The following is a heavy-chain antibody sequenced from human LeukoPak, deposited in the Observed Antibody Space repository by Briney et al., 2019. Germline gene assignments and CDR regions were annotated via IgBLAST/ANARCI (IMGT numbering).Heavy chain of an antibody. D-gene: IGHD2-2*01. J-gene: IGHJ6*03. CDR3: AGDTYCSSTSCSYYYYYMDV. Sequence: ASVKVSCKASGYTFTGYYMHWVRQAPGQGLEWMGWINPNSGGTNYAQKFQGRVTMTRDTSISTAYMELSRLRSDDTAVYYCAGDTYCSSTSCSYYYYYMDVRGKGTTVTVSS. CDR1: GYTFTGYY. CDR2: INPNSGGT. V-gene: IGHV1-2*02.